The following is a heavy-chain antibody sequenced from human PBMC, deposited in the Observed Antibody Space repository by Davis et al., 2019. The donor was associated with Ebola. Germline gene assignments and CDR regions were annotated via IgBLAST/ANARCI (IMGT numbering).Heavy chain of an antibody. V-gene: IGHV1-69-2*01. D-gene: IGHD3-9*01. CDR3: TTLDILTAYVPYAMDV. CDR1: GYSFSDYY. J-gene: IGHJ6*02. CDR2: VDPKGGKT. Sequence: ASVKVSCKGSGYSFSDYYIHWVQGAPGKGLEWVGLVDPKGGKTVYAEKFQDRVTITADRSTDTVYMQLSSLRFEDAAIYYCTTLDILTAYVPYAMDVWGQGTTVSVSS.